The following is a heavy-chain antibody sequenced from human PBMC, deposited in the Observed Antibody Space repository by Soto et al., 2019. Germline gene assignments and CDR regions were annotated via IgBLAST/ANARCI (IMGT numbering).Heavy chain of an antibody. CDR3: ATLPRTIERTPAAIWSFDS. J-gene: IGHJ4*02. Sequence: ASVKVSCKVSGYSLSDLSIHWVRQAPGKGLEWMGGLDAEDGETIYAQKLQGRGTMTEDTSTDTAYMELSSLTSEDTAMYYCATLPRTIERTPAAIWSFDSWGQGALVTVSS. CDR2: LDAEDGET. D-gene: IGHD2-2*01. CDR1: GYSLSDLS. V-gene: IGHV1-24*01.